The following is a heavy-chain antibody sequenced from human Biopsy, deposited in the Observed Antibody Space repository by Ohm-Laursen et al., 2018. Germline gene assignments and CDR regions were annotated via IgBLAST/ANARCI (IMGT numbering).Heavy chain of an antibody. D-gene: IGHD3-10*01. V-gene: IGHV4-34*01. CDR2: INDSGRT. CDR3: ARGTNYYGSGRNRHWFDP. CDR1: GGSFSGYY. Sequence: GTLSLTCGVYGGSFSGYYCSRIRQPPGKGLEWIGEINDSGRTNYNPSLRSRVTFSVDTSKNQFSLKLSSVTAADTAVYYCARGTNYYGSGRNRHWFDPWGQGTQVTVSS. J-gene: IGHJ5*02.